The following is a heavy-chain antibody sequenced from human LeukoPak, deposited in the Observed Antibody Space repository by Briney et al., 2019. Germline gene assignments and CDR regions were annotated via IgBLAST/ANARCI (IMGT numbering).Heavy chain of an antibody. D-gene: IGHD3-22*01. CDR1: GYTFTSYG. CDR3: ARDQLVDYDSSGYYSGGSY. J-gene: IGHJ4*02. V-gene: IGHV1-18*01. CDR2: IGAYNGNT. Sequence: GASVKVSCKASGYTFTSYGISWVRQAPGQGLEWMGWIGAYNGNTNYAQKLQGRVTMTTDTSTSTAYMELRSLRSDDTAVYYCARDQLVDYDSSGYYSGGSYWGQGTLVTVSS.